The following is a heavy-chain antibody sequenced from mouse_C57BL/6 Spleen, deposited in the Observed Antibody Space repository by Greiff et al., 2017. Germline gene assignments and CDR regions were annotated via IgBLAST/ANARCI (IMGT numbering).Heavy chain of an antibody. D-gene: IGHD4-1*02. J-gene: IGHJ2*01. CDR2: INPNNGGT. CDR3: ARRPSTGTGFDY. V-gene: IGHV1-26*01. CDR1: GYTFTDYY. Sequence: EVQLQQSGPELVKPGASVKISCKASGYTFTDYYMNWVKQSNGKSLEWIGDINPNNGGTRYNQKFKGKATLTVDKSSSTAYMELRSLTSEDSAVYYGARRPSTGTGFDYWGQGTTLTVSS.